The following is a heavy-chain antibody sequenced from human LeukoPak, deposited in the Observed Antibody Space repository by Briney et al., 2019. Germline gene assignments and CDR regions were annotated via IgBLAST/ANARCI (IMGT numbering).Heavy chain of an antibody. J-gene: IGHJ5*02. CDR3: ARDSRITIFGVVNDNWFDP. V-gene: IGHV1-2*02. D-gene: IGHD3-3*01. Sequence: ASVKVSCKASGYTFTGYYMHWVRQAPGQGLGWMGWINPNSGGTNYAQKFQGRVTMTRDTSISTAYMELSRLRSDDTAVYYCARDSRITIFGVVNDNWFDPWGQGTLVTVSS. CDR2: INPNSGGT. CDR1: GYTFTGYY.